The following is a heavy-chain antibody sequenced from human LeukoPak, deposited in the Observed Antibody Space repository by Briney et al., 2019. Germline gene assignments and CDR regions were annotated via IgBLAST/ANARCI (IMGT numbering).Heavy chain of an antibody. V-gene: IGHV1-8*01. CDR2: MNPNSGNT. D-gene: IGHD4-23*01. CDR3: ARGPNKSDGDNSGSAWFDP. Sequence: PRASVKVSCKASGYTFTTYDINWVRQATGQGLEWMGWMNPNSGNTGYAQKFQGRVTMTRNTSISTAYMELRSLRSEDTAVYYRARGPNKSDGDNSGSAWFDPWGQGTLVTVSS. J-gene: IGHJ5*02. CDR1: GYTFTTYD.